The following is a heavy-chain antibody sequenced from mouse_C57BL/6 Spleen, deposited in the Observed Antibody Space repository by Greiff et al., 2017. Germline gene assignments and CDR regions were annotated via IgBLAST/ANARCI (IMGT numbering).Heavy chain of an antibody. V-gene: IGHV1-18*01. CDR2: INPNNGGT. D-gene: IGHD2-4*01. Sequence: EVQLQQSGPELVKPGASVKIPCKASGYTFTDYNMDWVKQSHGKSLEWIGDINPNNGGTFYNQKFKGKATLTVDKSSSTAYMELRSLTSEDTAVYYCAREGGLSFAYWGQGTLVTVSA. CDR3: AREGGLSFAY. J-gene: IGHJ3*01. CDR1: GYTFTDYN.